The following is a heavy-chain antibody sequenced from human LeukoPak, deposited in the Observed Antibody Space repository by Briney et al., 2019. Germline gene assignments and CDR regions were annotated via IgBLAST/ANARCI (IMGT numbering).Heavy chain of an antibody. D-gene: IGHD6-13*01. V-gene: IGHV4-34*01. J-gene: IGHJ4*02. CDR1: GGSFSGYY. CDR2: INHSGST. CDR3: ARFWSIAAAGTRVGDY. Sequence: SETLSLTCAVYGGSFSGYYWSWIRQPPGKGLEWIGEINHSGSTNYNPSLKSRVTISVDTSKNQFSLKLSSVTAADTAVYYCARFWSIAAAGTRVGDYWGQGTLVTVSS.